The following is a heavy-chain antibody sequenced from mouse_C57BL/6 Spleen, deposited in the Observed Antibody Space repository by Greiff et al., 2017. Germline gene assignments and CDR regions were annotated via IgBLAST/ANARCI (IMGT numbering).Heavy chain of an antibody. CDR2: IYPGGGYT. Sequence: QVQLQQSGAELVRPGTSVKMSCKASGYTFTNYWIGWAKQRPGHGLEWIGDIYPGGGYTNYNEKFKGKATLTADKSSSTAYMQFSSLTSEDSAIYYCARSYGYDGRVVGFDYWGQGTTLTVSS. J-gene: IGHJ2*01. CDR3: ARSYGYDGRVVGFDY. V-gene: IGHV1-63*01. CDR1: GYTFTNYW. D-gene: IGHD2-2*01.